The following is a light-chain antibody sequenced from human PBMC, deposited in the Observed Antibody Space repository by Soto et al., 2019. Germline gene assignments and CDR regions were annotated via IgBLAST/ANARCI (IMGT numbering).Light chain of an antibody. J-gene: IGKJ1*01. V-gene: IGKV3-20*01. CDR2: GAS. CDR1: QSVSNNY. CDR3: QQYGSSPRT. Sequence: EIVLTQSPGTLSLSPGERAILSCRASQSVSNNYLAWYRQKPGQAPSLLIYGASSRATGIPDRFSGSGSGTDFTLTISILEPEDFAVYYCQQYGSSPRTFGQGTKVEMK.